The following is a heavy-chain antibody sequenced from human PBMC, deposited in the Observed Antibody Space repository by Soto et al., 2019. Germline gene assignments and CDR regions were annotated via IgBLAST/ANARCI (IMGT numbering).Heavy chain of an antibody. CDR3: ARHGVGATRYGMDV. CDR1: GGSISSSSYY. CDR2: IYYSGST. Sequence: SETLSLTCTVSGGSISSSSYYWGWIRQPPGKGMEWIGSIYYSGSTYYNPSLKSRVTISVDTSKNQFSMKLSSVTAADTAVYNCARHGVGATRYGMDVWGQGTTVTVSS. J-gene: IGHJ6*02. V-gene: IGHV4-39*01. D-gene: IGHD1-26*01.